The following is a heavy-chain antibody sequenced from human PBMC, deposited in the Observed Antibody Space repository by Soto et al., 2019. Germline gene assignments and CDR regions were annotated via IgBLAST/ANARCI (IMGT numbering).Heavy chain of an antibody. Sequence: EVQLLESGGGLVQPGGSLRLSCAASGFTFSTYALTWVRQAPGKGLEWVSSIGTHADTTYYVDSVKGRFSISRDNSKNTVYLQMSSLSAEDTAVYYCARPYVEVAVNDAFDIGGGGTMVTVSS. CDR3: ARPYVEVAVNDAFDI. CDR1: GFTFSTYA. V-gene: IGHV3-23*01. J-gene: IGHJ3*02. CDR2: IGTHADTT. D-gene: IGHD3-16*01.